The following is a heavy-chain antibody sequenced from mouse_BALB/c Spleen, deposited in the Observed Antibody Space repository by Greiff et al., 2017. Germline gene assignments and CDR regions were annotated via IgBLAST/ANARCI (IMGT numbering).Heavy chain of an antibody. D-gene: IGHD1-1*01. CDR2: IDPETGGT. V-gene: IGHV1-15*01. CDR1: GYTFTDYE. CDR3: TRSYGSRGWFAY. Sequence: QVQLQQSGAELVRPGASVTLSCKASGYTFTDYEMHWVKQTPVHGLEWIGAIDPETGGTAYNQKFKGKATLTADKSSSTAYMELRSLTSEDSAVYYCTRSYGSRGWFAYWGQGTLVTVSA. J-gene: IGHJ3*01.